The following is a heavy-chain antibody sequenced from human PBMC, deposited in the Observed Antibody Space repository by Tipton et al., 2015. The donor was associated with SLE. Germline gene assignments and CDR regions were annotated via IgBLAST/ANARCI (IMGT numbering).Heavy chain of an antibody. CDR1: GYSISSGYY. Sequence: TLSLTCTVSGYSISSGYYWGWIRQPPGKGLEWIGSIYHSGSTYYNPSLKSRVTISVDTSKNQFSLKLSSVTAADTAVYYCARAAPLRFLERSLPGYGMDVWDQGP. CDR2: IYHSGST. V-gene: IGHV4-38-2*02. J-gene: IGHJ6*02. D-gene: IGHD3-3*01. CDR3: ARAAPLRFLERSLPGYGMDV.